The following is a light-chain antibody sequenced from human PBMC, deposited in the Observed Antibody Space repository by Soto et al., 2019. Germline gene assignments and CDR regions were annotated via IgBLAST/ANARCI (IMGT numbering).Light chain of an antibody. V-gene: IGKV3-20*01. J-gene: IGKJ5*01. CDR2: GAS. CDR3: QQYGSSPLIT. Sequence: EIVLTQSPGTLSLSPGERATLSCRASQSVSRSYLAWYQQKPGQAPRLLIYGASSRDTGIPDRFSGSGSGTDYTLTISRLEPEDFAVYYCQQYGSSPLITFGQGTRLEIK. CDR1: QSVSRSY.